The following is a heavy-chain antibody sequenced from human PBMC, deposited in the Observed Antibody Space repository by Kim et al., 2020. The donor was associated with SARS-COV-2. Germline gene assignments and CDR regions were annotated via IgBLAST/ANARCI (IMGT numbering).Heavy chain of an antibody. CDR3: ARVIGAHYSSGFSYDY. J-gene: IGHJ4*02. V-gene: IGHV4-34*01. CDR2: INHSGST. D-gene: IGHD6-19*01. Sequence: SETLSLTCAVYGGSFSGYYWSWIRQPPGKGLEWIGEINHSGSTNYNPSLKSRVTISVDTSKNQFSLKLSSVTAADTAVYYCARVIGAHYSSGFSYDYWGQGTLVTVSS. CDR1: GGSFSGYY.